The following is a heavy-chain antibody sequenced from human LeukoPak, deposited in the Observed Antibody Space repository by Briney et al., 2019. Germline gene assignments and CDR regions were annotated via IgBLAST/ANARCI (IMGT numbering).Heavy chain of an antibody. V-gene: IGHV4-38-2*01. D-gene: IGHD2-2*01. CDR1: GYSISSGYY. CDR2: IYHSGST. J-gene: IGHJ5*01. Sequence: PSETLSLTCAVSGYSISSGYYWGWIRQPPGKGLERIGSIYHSGSTYYNPSLKSRVPISVDTSKNQFSLKLSSATAADTAVYYCARQGYCSSTSCPQGWFDAWGHGTLVTVSS. CDR3: ARQGYCSSTSCPQGWFDA.